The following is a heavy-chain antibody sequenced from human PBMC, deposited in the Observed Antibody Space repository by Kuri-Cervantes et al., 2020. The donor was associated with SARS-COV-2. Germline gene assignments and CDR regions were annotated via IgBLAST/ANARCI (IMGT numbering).Heavy chain of an antibody. Sequence: GESLKISCKGSGYSFTSYWISWVRQMPGKGLEWMGRIDPSDSYTNYSPSFQGQVTISADKSISTAYLQWSSLKASDTAMYYCARDYVDAFDIWGQGTMVTVSS. V-gene: IGHV5-10-1*04. CDR2: IDPSDSYT. J-gene: IGHJ3*02. CDR1: GYSFTSYW. CDR3: ARDYVDAFDI. D-gene: IGHD3-16*01.